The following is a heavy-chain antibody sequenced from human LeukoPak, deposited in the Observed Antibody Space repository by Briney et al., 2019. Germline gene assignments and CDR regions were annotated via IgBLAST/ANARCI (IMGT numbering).Heavy chain of an antibody. V-gene: IGHV3-30*03. CDR3: TGGTVTNDAFDI. CDR1: GFTFSSYG. J-gene: IGHJ3*02. Sequence: GGSLRLSCAASGFTFSSYGMYWVRQAPGKGLEWVAVISYDGSNKYYADSVKGRFTISRDNSKNTLYLQMNSLRAEDTAVYYCTGGTVTNDAFDIWGQGTMVTVSS. CDR2: ISYDGSNK. D-gene: IGHD4-17*01.